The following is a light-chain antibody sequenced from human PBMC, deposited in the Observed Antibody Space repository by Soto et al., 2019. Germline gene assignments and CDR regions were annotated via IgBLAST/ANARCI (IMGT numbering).Light chain of an antibody. CDR1: QSISSW. J-gene: IGKJ2*02. Sequence: DIQMTQSPSTLSASVGDRVTITCRASQSISSWLAGYQQKPGKAPKLLIYKASSLESGVPSRFSGSGSGTEFTLTISTLQPDDFATYYCQQYNSYSRTFGQGTKLDIK. CDR2: KAS. CDR3: QQYNSYSRT. V-gene: IGKV1-5*03.